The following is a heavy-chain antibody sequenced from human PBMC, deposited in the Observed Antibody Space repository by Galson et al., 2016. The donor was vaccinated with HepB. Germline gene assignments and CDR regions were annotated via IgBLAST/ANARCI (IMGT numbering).Heavy chain of an antibody. CDR3: ARVQFSSGSYRVFDL. V-gene: IGHV3-48*01. J-gene: IGHJ2*01. CDR2: ISTNGATI. D-gene: IGHD5-18*01. Sequence: SLRLSCAASGFTFTTHTMNWVRQAPGKGLEPISYISTNGATIHYADSVKGRFTVSRDNAKNSLYLQMNGLRAEDTAVYYCARVQFSSGSYRVFDLWGRGTLVTVSS. CDR1: GFTFTTHT.